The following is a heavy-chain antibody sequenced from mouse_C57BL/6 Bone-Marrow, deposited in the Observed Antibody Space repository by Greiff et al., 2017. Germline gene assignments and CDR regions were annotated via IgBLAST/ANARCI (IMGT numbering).Heavy chain of an antibody. CDR3: ARMGYFYARDY. J-gene: IGHJ4*01. CDR1: GYTFTSYG. V-gene: IGHV1-81*01. CDR2: IYPRSGNT. Sequence: QVHVKQSGAELARPGASVKLSCKASGYTFTSYGISWVKQRTGQGLEWIGEIYPRSGNTYYNEKFKGKATLTADKSSSPAYMELRSLTSEDSAVYFWARMGYFYARDYWGRGTAVTVTS.